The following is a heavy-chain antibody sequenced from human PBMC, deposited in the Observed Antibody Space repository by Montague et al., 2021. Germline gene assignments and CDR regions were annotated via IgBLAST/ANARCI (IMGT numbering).Heavy chain of an antibody. J-gene: IGHJ4*02. V-gene: IGHV4-31*03. CDR3: ARSGGYCSGGKCDTFDY. D-gene: IGHD2-15*01. Sequence: TLSLTCSVSGGSISSGGFYWSWIRQPPGKGLEWIGSIYDSGSTNYNPSLKSRLTLSRDTSKNQVSLRLTSVTAAETAVYYCARSGGYCSGGKCDTFDYWGQGTLVTVSS. CDR2: IYDSGST. CDR1: GGSISSGGFY.